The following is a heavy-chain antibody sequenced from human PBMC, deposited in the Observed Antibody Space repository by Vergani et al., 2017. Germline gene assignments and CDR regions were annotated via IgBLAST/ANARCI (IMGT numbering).Heavy chain of an antibody. J-gene: IGHJ3*02. CDR1: GFSLSTSGMR. CDR2: SDWDDDK. V-gene: IGHV2-70*04. CDR3: ARTAYDFSGSGLAFDI. D-gene: IGHD3-3*01. Sequence: QVTLKESGPALVKPTQTLTLTCTFSGFSLSTSGMRVSWIRQPPGKALEWLARSDWDDDKFYSTSLKTRLTISKDTSKNQVVLTMTNMDPVDTATYYCARTAYDFSGSGLAFDIWGQGTMVTVSS.